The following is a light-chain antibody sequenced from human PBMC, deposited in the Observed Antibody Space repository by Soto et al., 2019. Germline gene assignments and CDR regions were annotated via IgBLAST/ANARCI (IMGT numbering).Light chain of an antibody. V-gene: IGLV2-8*01. CDR2: EVT. CDR3: SSYADSNNFV. CDR1: SSDVGGYDF. J-gene: IGLJ1*01. Sequence: QSALTQPPSASGSPGQSVTISCTGTSSDVGGYDFVSWYQQHPGKAPKLMIYEVTKRPSGVPDRFSGSKSGNTASLTVSGLQAEDEADYYCSSYADSNNFVFGTGTKLTV.